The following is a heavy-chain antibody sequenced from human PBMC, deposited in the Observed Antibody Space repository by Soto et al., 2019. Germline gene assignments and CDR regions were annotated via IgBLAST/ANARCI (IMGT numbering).Heavy chain of an antibody. CDR2: MYWDDDD. CDR1: GFSLTTRGVG. Sequence: QITLKESGPTLVKPTQTLTLTCTFSGFSLTTRGVGVGWIRQPPGKALEWLALMYWDDDDGYSPSLKTRVTITKGTPKHPAVLTRTNMDPVDTDTYYRARGPRGFSYYFDYWGQGTLVTVSS. D-gene: IGHD3-10*01. V-gene: IGHV2-5*02. J-gene: IGHJ4*02. CDR3: ARGPRGFSYYFDY.